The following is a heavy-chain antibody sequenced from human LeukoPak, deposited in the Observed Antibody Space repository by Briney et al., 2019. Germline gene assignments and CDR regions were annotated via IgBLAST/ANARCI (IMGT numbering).Heavy chain of an antibody. Sequence: ASVKDSCKASGYTFTSYGISCVPQAPGQGLGGMGWISAYNGNTTYAQKLQGRVTMTKDTSTSKGYMELRSLRSDAPAVYSCARYLGGIEYWGQGTLVTVSS. CDR2: ISAYNGNT. V-gene: IGHV1-18*01. CDR3: ARYLGGIEY. D-gene: IGHD3-16*01. CDR1: GYTFTSYG. J-gene: IGHJ4*02.